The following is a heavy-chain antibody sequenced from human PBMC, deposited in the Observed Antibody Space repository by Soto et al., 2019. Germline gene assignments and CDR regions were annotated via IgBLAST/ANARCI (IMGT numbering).Heavy chain of an antibody. D-gene: IGHD3-10*01. V-gene: IGHV3-23*01. CDR3: AKGRGGSGSLTPRVDF. Sequence: EVQLLESGGGLVQPGGSLRLSCAASGFTFNNCAMTWVRQAPGKGLEWVSAISGGGDTTSYADSVKGRFTVSRDCSKNTLYQQMSSLRAEDTALYYCAKGRGGSGSLTPRVDFWGQGTLVTVSS. CDR1: GFTFNNCA. CDR2: ISGGGDTT. J-gene: IGHJ4*02.